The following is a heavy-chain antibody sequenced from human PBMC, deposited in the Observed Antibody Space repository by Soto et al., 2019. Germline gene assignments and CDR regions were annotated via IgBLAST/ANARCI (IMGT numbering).Heavy chain of an antibody. V-gene: IGHV3-23*01. Sequence: GGSLRLSCAASGFTFSSYAMSWVRQAPGKGLEWVSTISNSGGSTYYADSVKGRFTISRDNSKNTLYLRLNSLRAEDTAVYYCAKDPWGTVTGSFDIWGQGTMVTVSS. CDR3: AKDPWGTVTGSFDI. D-gene: IGHD3-9*01. J-gene: IGHJ3*02. CDR1: GFTFSSYA. CDR2: ISNSGGST.